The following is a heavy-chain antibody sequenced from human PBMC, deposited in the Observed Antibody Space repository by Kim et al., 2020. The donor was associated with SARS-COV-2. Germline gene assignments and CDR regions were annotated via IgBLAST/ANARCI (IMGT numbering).Heavy chain of an antibody. Sequence: SETLSLTCTVSGGSISSYYWSWIRQPPGKGLEWIGYIYYSGSTNYTPSLKSRVTISVDTSKKPFSLKLSSVTAADTAVYYCARVEVREANFAVIDEYYFDDWGQGTLGTVSS. D-gene: IGHD3-10*01. CDR1: GGSISSYY. CDR2: IYYSGST. J-gene: IGHJ4*01. V-gene: IGHV4-59*01. CDR3: ARVEVREANFAVIDEYYFDD.